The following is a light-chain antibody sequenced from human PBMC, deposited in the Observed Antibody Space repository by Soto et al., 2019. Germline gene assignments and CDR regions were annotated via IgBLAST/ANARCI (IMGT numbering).Light chain of an antibody. J-gene: IGKJ1*01. CDR3: QQYNSYPWT. CDR1: QSISSW. Sequence: DIQMTQSPSTLSAYVGDRVTITCRASQSISSWLAWYQQKPGKAPNLLIYDAASLEAGVPSRFSGSGTGTEFTLTINSLQPTDFATYYCQQYNSYPWTFRQGTKVEI. CDR2: DAA. V-gene: IGKV1-5*01.